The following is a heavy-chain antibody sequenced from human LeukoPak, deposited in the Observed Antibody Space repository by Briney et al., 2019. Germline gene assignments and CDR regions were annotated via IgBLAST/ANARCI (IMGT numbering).Heavy chain of an antibody. Sequence: ASVKVSCKASGYTFTSYDINWVRQATGQGLEWMGWMNPNSGNTGYAQKFQGRVTMTRDTSIGTAYMELSSLRSEDSAVYYCARVPNRGDRFDPWGQGTLVTVSS. CDR2: MNPNSGNT. CDR3: ARVPNRGDRFDP. D-gene: IGHD4-17*01. V-gene: IGHV1-8*02. J-gene: IGHJ5*02. CDR1: GYTFTSYD.